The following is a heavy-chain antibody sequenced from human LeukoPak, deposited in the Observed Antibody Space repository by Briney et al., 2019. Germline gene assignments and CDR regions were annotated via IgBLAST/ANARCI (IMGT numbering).Heavy chain of an antibody. D-gene: IGHD1-26*01. CDR2: MSNNGSNK. J-gene: IGHJ6*03. V-gene: IGHV3-30*04. Sequence: GRSLRLSCAASGFTFSSYAMNWVRQAPGQGREWVAVMSNNGSNKYYADSVKGRFTLSRDNSQNTLYLQMNSLRAEDTAVYYCARVGSATPDYYYYYYMDVWGKGTAVTVSS. CDR1: GFTFSSYA. CDR3: ARVGSATPDYYYYYYMDV.